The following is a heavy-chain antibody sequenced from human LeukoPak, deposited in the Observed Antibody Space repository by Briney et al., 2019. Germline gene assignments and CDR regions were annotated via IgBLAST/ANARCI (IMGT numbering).Heavy chain of an antibody. V-gene: IGHV3-30-3*01. CDR1: GFTFSSYA. Sequence: GGPLRLSCAASGFTFSSYAVHWVRQAPGKGLEWVAVISYDGSNKYYADSVKGRFTISRDNSKNTLYLQMNSLRAEDTAVYYCASHSSAKPFDYWGQGTLVTVSS. CDR3: ASHSSAKPFDY. J-gene: IGHJ4*02. D-gene: IGHD2-2*01. CDR2: ISYDGSNK.